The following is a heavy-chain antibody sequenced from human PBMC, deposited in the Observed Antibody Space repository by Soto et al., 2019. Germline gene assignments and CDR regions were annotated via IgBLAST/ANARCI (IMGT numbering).Heavy chain of an antibody. V-gene: IGHV3-23*01. Sequence: EVQLLESGGGLVQPGGSLRLSCAASGFTFSNYAMSWVRQAPGKGLEWVSGISGSGRSAYYADSVKGRFTISRDNSNNTLYLQMHSLRVEGTAVYYCAKDQAIAAVVTFDYWGQGTLVTVSP. D-gene: IGHD6-6*01. CDR2: ISGSGRSA. J-gene: IGHJ4*02. CDR3: AKDQAIAAVVTFDY. CDR1: GFTFSNYA.